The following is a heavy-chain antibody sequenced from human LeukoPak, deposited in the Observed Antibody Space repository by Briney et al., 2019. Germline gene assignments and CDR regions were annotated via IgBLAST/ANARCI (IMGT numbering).Heavy chain of an antibody. CDR3: TTDSSSWYAGTFDP. D-gene: IGHD6-13*01. CDR2: IKSKTDGGTT. CDR1: GFTFSNAW. Sequence: GGSLRLSCAASGFTFSNAWMSWVRQAPGEGLEWGGRIKSKTDGGTTDYAAPVKGRFTISRDDSKNTLYLQMNSLKTEDTAVYYCTTDSSSWYAGTFDPWGQGTLVTVSS. J-gene: IGHJ5*02. V-gene: IGHV3-15*01.